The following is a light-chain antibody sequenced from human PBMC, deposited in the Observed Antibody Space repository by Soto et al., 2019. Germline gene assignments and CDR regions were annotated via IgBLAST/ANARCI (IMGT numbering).Light chain of an antibody. CDR3: QQYGTVPWT. V-gene: IGKV3-20*01. CDR2: AAS. J-gene: IGKJ1*01. CDR1: QSVDSSL. Sequence: EILLTQSPCTLSLSPGERATLSCLARQSVDSSLLGWYQQKPGQSPRLLIYAASSRASGIPDRFSGSGSGTDFTLSINGLDPEDLAVYYCQQYGTVPWTFGQGTKVDIK.